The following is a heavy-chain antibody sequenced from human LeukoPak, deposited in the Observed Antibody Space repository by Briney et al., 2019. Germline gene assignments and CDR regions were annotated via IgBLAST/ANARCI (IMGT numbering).Heavy chain of an antibody. Sequence: ASETLSLTCTVSGGSISSGDYYWSWIRQPPGKGLEWIGYIYYSGSTYYNPSLKSRVTISVDTFKNQFSLKLSSVTAADTAVYYCARSYYYGSGSYHFDYWGQGTLVTVSS. V-gene: IGHV4-30-4*01. CDR1: GGSISSGDYY. J-gene: IGHJ4*02. D-gene: IGHD3-10*01. CDR3: ARSYYYGSGSYHFDY. CDR2: IYYSGST.